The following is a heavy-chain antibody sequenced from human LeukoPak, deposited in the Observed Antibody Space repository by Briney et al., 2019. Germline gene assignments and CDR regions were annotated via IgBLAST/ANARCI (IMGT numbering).Heavy chain of an antibody. CDR2: IKQDGSEK. CDR1: GFTFSSYW. J-gene: IGHJ4*02. CDR3: ARDRVLPDYYDSSGYYFDY. D-gene: IGHD3-22*01. V-gene: IGHV3-7*01. Sequence: PGGSLRLSCAASGFTFSSYWMSWVRQAPGKGLEWVANIKQDGSEKYNVDSVKGRFTISRDNAKNSLYLQMNSLRAEDTAVYYCARDRVLPDYYDSSGYYFDYWGQGTLVTVSS.